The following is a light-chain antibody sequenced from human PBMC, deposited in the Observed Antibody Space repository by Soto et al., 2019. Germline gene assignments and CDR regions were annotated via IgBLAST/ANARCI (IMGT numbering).Light chain of an antibody. V-gene: IGKV1-5*01. CDR3: QEYNSYTWT. CDR1: QSISTY. CDR2: DAS. J-gene: IGKJ1*01. Sequence: EIHLTQSCSLLSASVGAQFPINWRASQSISTYLNWYQQKPGKVPKLLIYDASSLASGVPSRFSGSGSGTEFTLTISSLQPDDFASFYCQEYNSYTWTFGQGTKVDIK.